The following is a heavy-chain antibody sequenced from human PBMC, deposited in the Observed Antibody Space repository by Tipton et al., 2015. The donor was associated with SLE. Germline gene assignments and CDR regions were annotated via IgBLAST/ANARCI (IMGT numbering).Heavy chain of an antibody. V-gene: IGHV4-4*01. D-gene: IGHD2-15*01. J-gene: IGHJ6*02. Sequence: GSLRLSCAVSGVSIYSSNWWTWVRQPPGKGLEWIGETHHSGTAYYNPSLESRVTISVDKSNNHFSLRLNSVTAADTAVYLCARIEDIRYYLGLDVWGQGTTVTISS. CDR1: GVSIYSSNW. CDR3: ARIEDIRYYLGLDV. CDR2: THHSGTA.